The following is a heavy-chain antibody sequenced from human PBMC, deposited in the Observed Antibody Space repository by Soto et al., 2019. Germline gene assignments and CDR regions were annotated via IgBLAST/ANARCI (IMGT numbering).Heavy chain of an antibody. Sequence: PSQTLSLTCAISGDSVCSNSAAWNWIRQSPSRGLEWLGRTYYRSKWYNDYAVSVKSRITINPDTSKNQFSLQLNSVTPEDTAVYYCARVTTYYYDSSGYYFDWFDPWGQGTLVTVSS. CDR2: TYYRSKWYN. V-gene: IGHV6-1*01. J-gene: IGHJ5*02. CDR3: ARVTTYYYDSSGYYFDWFDP. D-gene: IGHD3-22*01. CDR1: GDSVCSNSAA.